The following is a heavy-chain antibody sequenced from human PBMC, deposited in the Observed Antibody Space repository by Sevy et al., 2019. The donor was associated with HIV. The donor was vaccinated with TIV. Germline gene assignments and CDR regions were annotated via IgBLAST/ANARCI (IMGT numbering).Heavy chain of an antibody. V-gene: IGHV3-30*02. CDR3: ARGRKTTEEWLEELDYYYGLDV. Sequence: GGSLRLSCAASGFSLTTSDMHWLRQAPGKGLEWVAYVRNDGSNKYYADSVRDRFTISRDSPKNTLYLQMNSLRDEDTAIYYCARGRKTTEEWLEELDYYYGLDVWGQWTTVTVSS. D-gene: IGHD2-8*01. CDR2: VRNDGSNK. CDR1: GFSLTTSD. J-gene: IGHJ6*02.